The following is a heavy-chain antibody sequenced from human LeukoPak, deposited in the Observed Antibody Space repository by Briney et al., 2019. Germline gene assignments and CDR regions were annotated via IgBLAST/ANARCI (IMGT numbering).Heavy chain of an antibody. D-gene: IGHD5-18*01. J-gene: IGHJ5*02. V-gene: IGHV4-34*01. CDR1: GFTFSSKW. Sequence: PGGSLRLSCVASGFTFSSKWMSWIRQPPGKGLEWIGEINHSGSTNYNPSLKSRVTISVDTSKNQFSLKLSSVTAADTAVYYCARISYGYWFDPWGQGTLVTVSS. CDR3: ARISYGYWFDP. CDR2: INHSGST.